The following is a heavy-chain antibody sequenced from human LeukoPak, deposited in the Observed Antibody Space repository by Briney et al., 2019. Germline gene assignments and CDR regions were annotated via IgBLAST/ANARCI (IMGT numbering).Heavy chain of an antibody. CDR2: ISYDGNKK. V-gene: IGHV3-30-3*01. Sequence: GGSLRLSCAASGFIFSSYAMHWVRQAPGKGLEWVAVISYDGNKKYYADSVAGRFTISRDNSKNTLYLQMNSLIPEDTAVYYCARSIVVVTYLAYWGQGTLVTVSS. D-gene: IGHD2-21*02. J-gene: IGHJ4*02. CDR1: GFIFSSYA. CDR3: ARSIVVVTYLAY.